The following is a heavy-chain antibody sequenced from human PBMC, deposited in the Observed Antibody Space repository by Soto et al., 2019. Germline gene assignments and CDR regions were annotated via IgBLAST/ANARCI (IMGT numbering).Heavy chain of an antibody. D-gene: IGHD3-22*01. CDR1: GYTFTGYY. V-gene: IGHV1-2*02. J-gene: IGHJ4*02. CDR3: ASSSSGYFRFDY. Sequence: ASVKVSCKASGYTFTGYYMHWVRQAPGQGLEWMGWINPNSGGTNYAQNFQGRVTMTRDTSISTAYMELSRLRSDDTAVYYCASSSSGYFRFDYWGQGTLVTVSS. CDR2: INPNSGGT.